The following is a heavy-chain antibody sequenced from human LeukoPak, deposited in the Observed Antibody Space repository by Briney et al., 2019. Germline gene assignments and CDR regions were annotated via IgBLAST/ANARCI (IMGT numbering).Heavy chain of an antibody. Sequence: ASVKVSCKASRYTFTSYGISWVRQAPGQGLEWMGWISAYNGNTNYAQKLQGRVTMTTDTSTSTAYMELRSLRSDDTAVYYCARGLRFLEWSHNWFDPWGQGTLVTVSS. CDR1: RYTFTSYG. V-gene: IGHV1-18*01. CDR2: ISAYNGNT. J-gene: IGHJ5*02. CDR3: ARGLRFLEWSHNWFDP. D-gene: IGHD3-3*01.